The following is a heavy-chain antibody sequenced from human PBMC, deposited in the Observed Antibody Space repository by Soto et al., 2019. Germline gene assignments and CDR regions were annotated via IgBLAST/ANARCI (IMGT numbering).Heavy chain of an antibody. Sequence: QVQLVQSGAEVKKPGSSVKVSCKASGGTFNTFSISWVRQAPGQGLEWVGSVIPVFQTGDYSEKFQDRVTLAADESSGTAYMELRSLRSEDTAVYYCAVRIPAEGTFDFWGQGTPITVSS. CDR3: AVRIPAEGTFDF. D-gene: IGHD6-13*01. J-gene: IGHJ4*02. CDR1: GGTFNTFS. CDR2: VIPVFQTG. V-gene: IGHV1-69*18.